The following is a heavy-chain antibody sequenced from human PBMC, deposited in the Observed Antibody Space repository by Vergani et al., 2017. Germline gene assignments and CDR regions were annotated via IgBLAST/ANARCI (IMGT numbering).Heavy chain of an antibody. CDR1: GYNFPSYW. D-gene: IGHD5-18*01. Sequence: EVQLVQSGAEVKKPGESLKISCKGSGYNFPSYWIGWVRQMPGKGLEWMGIIYPGDSDTRYSPSFQVQVISSAAKSISTVYLQWSSLKASATAMYYCAIREYSYGYLGFDYWGQGTLVTVSS. V-gene: IGHV5-51*01. J-gene: IGHJ4*02. CDR3: AIREYSYGYLGFDY. CDR2: IYPGDSDT.